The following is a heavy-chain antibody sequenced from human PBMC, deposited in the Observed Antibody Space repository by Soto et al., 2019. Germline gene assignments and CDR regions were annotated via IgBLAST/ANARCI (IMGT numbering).Heavy chain of an antibody. CDR2: IIPILGET. V-gene: IGHV1-69*08. D-gene: IGHD3-16*01. Sequence: QVQLVQSGAEVKKPGSSVRVSCKASGTIFSSYTISWVRQAPGQGLEWMGRIIPILGETNSAQKFQSRATLTEDKSTNTAYMELNSLRLEDTDVYYCARGLGGRMDDWGQGTTVTVSS. CDR1: GTIFSSYT. CDR3: ARGLGGRMDD. J-gene: IGHJ6*02.